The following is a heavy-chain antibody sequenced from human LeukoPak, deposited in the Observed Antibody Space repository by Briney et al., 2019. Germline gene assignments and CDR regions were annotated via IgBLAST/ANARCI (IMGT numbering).Heavy chain of an antibody. Sequence: PSETLSLTCAVYGGSFSGYYWSWIRQPPGKGLEWIGEINHSGSTNYNPSLKSRVTISVDTSKNQFSLKLSSVTAADTAVYYCARGARYYDILTGCHYWGQGTLVTVSS. D-gene: IGHD3-9*01. CDR3: ARGARYYDILTGCHY. V-gene: IGHV4-34*01. CDR2: INHSGST. J-gene: IGHJ4*02. CDR1: GGSFSGYY.